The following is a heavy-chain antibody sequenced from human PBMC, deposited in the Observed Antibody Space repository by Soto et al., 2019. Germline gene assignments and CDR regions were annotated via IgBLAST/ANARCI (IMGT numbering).Heavy chain of an antibody. V-gene: IGHV3-30*18. Sequence: QVQVVESGGGVVQPGTSLRLSCAASGFSFSKYGIHWVRQAPGKGLEWVAIITYDGSNKYYLDSVKGRFTISRDNSRNTAFLQMHSLTAEDTATYYCAKALSEWIPTYCFDSWGQGARVTVTS. CDR3: AKALSEWIPTYCFDS. D-gene: IGHD3-3*01. CDR2: ITYDGSNK. CDR1: GFSFSKYG. J-gene: IGHJ4*02.